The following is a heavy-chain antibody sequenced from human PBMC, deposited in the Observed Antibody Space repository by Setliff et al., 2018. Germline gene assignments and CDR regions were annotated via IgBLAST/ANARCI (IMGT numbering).Heavy chain of an antibody. CDR2: INPSGGST. D-gene: IGHD3-22*01. V-gene: IGHV1-46*01. CDR3: ARDPSYYDSSGQLLGDAFDI. CDR1: GYTFTSYY. J-gene: IGHJ3*02. Sequence: ASVKVSCKASGYTFTSYYMHWVRQAHGQGLEWMGIINPSGGSTSYAQKFQGRVTMTRDTSTSTVYMELSSLRSEDTAVYYCARDPSYYDSSGQLLGDAFDIWGQGTMVTVSS.